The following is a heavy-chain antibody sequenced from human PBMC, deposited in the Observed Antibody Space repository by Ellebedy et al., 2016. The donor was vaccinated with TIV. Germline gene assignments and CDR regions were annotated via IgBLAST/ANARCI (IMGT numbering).Heavy chain of an antibody. V-gene: IGHV5-51*01. D-gene: IGHD3-3*02. CDR3: ARLRLASRWFDP. Sequence: GGSLRLSCKASGYSFTSYWIGWVRQMPGKGLEWMGIIYPGDSDTRYSPSFQGQVTISADKSISTAYLQWSSLKASDTAMYYCARLRLASRWFDPWGQGTLVTVSS. CDR2: IYPGDSDT. J-gene: IGHJ5*02. CDR1: GYSFTSYW.